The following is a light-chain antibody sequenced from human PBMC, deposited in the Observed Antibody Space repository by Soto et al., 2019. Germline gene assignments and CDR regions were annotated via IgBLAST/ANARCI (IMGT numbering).Light chain of an antibody. CDR2: SNN. Sequence: QSVLTQPPSASGTPGQWVTISCSGSSSNVGSNYVYWYQQLPGTAPQLLIYSNNQRPSGVPDRFSGSKSGTSPPLPISGLRSEIEADYYGAAWDDSLSGPVFGGGTKVTVL. CDR3: AAWDDSLSGPV. J-gene: IGLJ3*02. V-gene: IGLV1-47*02. CDR1: SSNVGSNY.